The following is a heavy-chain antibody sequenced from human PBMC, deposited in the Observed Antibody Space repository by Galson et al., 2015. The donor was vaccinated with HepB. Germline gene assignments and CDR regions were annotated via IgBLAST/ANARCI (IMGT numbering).Heavy chain of an antibody. CDR2: INPNSGGT. CDR1: GYTFTGYY. D-gene: IGHD1-26*01. V-gene: IGHV1-2*06. J-gene: IGHJ5*02. Sequence: SVKVSCKASGYTFTGYYMHWVRQAPGQGLEWMGRINPNSGGTNYAQKFQGRVTMTRDTSISTAYMGLSRLRSDDTAVYYCARDKSPRATTGGRSVNWFDPWGQGTLVTVSS. CDR3: ARDKSPRATTGGRSVNWFDP.